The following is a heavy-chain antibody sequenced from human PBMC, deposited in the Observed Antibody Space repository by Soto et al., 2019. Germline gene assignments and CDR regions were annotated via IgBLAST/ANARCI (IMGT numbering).Heavy chain of an antibody. D-gene: IGHD5-18*01. CDR2: ISYGGST. Sequence: QVQLQESGPGLVKPSQTLSLTCTVSGGSINSGGYCWSWIRQHPGKGLDWIGCISYGGSTSYNPSLKRRVTISVDTSKSQCSLKLPSVPAADTAVYYCSRGILVWGQGALITVSS. CDR3: SRGILV. V-gene: IGHV4-31*03. CDR1: GGSINSGGYC. J-gene: IGHJ4*02.